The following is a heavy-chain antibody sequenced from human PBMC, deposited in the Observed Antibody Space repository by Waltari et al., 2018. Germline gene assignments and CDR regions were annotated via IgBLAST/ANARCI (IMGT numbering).Heavy chain of an antibody. J-gene: IGHJ4*02. V-gene: IGHV2-5*01. CDR3: AHGATERYYYGSGDARLGSYYFDY. CDR1: GFSLSTSGVG. D-gene: IGHD3-10*01. CDR2: IYWNDDK. Sequence: QITLKESGPTLVKPTQTLTLTCTFSGFSLSTSGVGVGWIRQPPGKALEWLALIYWNDDKRYSPSLKSRLTITKDTSKNQVVLTMTNMDPVDTATYYCAHGATERYYYGSGDARLGSYYFDYWGQGTLVTVSS.